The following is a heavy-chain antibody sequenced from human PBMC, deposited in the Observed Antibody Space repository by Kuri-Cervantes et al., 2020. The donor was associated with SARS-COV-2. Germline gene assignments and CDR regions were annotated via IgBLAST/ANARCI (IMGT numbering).Heavy chain of an antibody. D-gene: IGHD6-13*01. CDR2: IGTAGDT. V-gene: IGHV3-13*03. Sequence: GGSLRLSCAACGFTFSSYDMHWVRQATGKGLEWDSAIGTAGDTYYPGSVKGQFTISRENAKNSLYLQMNSLRAGDTAVYYCARGQQLVLLDYWGQGTLVTVSS. CDR1: GFTFSSYD. CDR3: ARGQQLVLLDY. J-gene: IGHJ4*02.